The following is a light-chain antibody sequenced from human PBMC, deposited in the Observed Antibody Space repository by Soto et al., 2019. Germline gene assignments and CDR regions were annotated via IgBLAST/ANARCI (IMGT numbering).Light chain of an antibody. Sequence: DIQMTQSPSTLSASVGDRATITCRASQSIGTYLNWYHQRPGQAPRLLMYSASTLQSGVPSRFRGSGSGTDFTLTINSLQPEDFAVYYCQQRSNWITFGQGTRLEIK. CDR2: SAS. V-gene: IGKV1-39*01. CDR3: QQRSNWIT. J-gene: IGKJ5*01. CDR1: QSIGTY.